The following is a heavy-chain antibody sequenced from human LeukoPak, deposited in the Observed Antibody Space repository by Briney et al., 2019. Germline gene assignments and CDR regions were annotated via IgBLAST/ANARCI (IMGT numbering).Heavy chain of an antibody. D-gene: IGHD6-19*01. CDR1: GGSISSYY. J-gene: IGHJ5*02. Sequence: PSETLSLTCTVSGGSISSYYWSWIRQPPGKGLEWIGYIYYSGSTNYNPSLKSRVTISVDTSKNEFSLKMTSVTAADTAVYYCARGFASGWYSRYDPWGQGTLVTVSS. V-gene: IGHV4-59*01. CDR3: ARGFASGWYSRYDP. CDR2: IYYSGST.